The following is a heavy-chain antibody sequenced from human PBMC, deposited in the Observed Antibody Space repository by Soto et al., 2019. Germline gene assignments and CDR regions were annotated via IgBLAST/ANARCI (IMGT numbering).Heavy chain of an antibody. Sequence: EVQLVESGGTLVQPEGSLRLSCAAAGFTFTNYWMHWVRQAPGKGLVWVSRINGDGSNAFYADSVKGRFTISRDNAKNTVYLQMNSLRAEDTAIYYCARGIQYRYGMDVWGRGTTVTVSS. CDR3: ARGIQYRYGMDV. J-gene: IGHJ6*02. V-gene: IGHV3-74*01. CDR1: GFTFTNYW. CDR2: INGDGSNA. D-gene: IGHD4-4*01.